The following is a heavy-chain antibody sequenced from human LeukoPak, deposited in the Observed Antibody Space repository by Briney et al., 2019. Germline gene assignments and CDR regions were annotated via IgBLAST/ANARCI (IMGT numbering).Heavy chain of an antibody. Sequence: GGSLRLSCAASGFTFSSYAMSWVRQAPGKGLEWVSAISGTAGSTYYADSVKGRFTISRDNSKNTLYLQMNSLRAEDTAVFYCAKGPSGYSSGDNWFDPWGQGTLVTVSS. CDR3: AKGPSGYSSGDNWFDP. D-gene: IGHD6-19*01. CDR1: GFTFSSYA. V-gene: IGHV3-23*01. J-gene: IGHJ5*02. CDR2: ISGTAGST.